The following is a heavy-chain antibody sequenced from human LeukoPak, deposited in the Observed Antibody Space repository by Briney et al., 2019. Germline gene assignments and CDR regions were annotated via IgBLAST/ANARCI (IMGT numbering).Heavy chain of an antibody. CDR1: GFSLSTSGMC. J-gene: IGHJ4*02. CDR3: ARTEQWLVRGGFDC. V-gene: IGHV2-70*11. D-gene: IGHD6-19*01. CDR2: IDWDDDK. Sequence: SGPTLVNPTQTLTLTCTFSGFSLSTSGMCVSWIRQPPGKALEWLARIDWDDDKYYSTSLKTRLTISKDTSKNQVVLTMTNMDPVDTATYYCARTEQWLVRGGFDCWGQGTLVTVSS.